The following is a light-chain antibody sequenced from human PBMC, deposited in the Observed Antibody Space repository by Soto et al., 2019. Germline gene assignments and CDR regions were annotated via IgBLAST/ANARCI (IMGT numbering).Light chain of an antibody. V-gene: IGKV3-15*01. J-gene: IGKJ5*01. Sequence: EIVLTQSPATLSLSPGERATLSCRASQSVSNFLAWYQQKPGQAPRLVIYAASTRATGIPDRFSGSVSGTEFTLTISSLQSEDFAVYYCQQYNEWPPFTFGQGTRLEVK. CDR3: QQYNEWPPFT. CDR1: QSVSNF. CDR2: AAS.